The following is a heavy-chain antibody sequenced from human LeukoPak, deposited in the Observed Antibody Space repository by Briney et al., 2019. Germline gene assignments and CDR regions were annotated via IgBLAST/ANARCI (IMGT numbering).Heavy chain of an antibody. V-gene: IGHV3-7*05. CDR3: ARDPSAFDI. J-gene: IGHJ3*02. CDR1: GFTFSDYW. CDR2: IKQDGSEK. Sequence: GGSLRFSCAASGFTFSDYWMSWVRQAPGKGLEWVANIKQDGSEKYYVDSVKGRCTISRDNAKNSLHLQMNSLRAEDTAVYYCARDPSAFDIWGQGTMVTVSS.